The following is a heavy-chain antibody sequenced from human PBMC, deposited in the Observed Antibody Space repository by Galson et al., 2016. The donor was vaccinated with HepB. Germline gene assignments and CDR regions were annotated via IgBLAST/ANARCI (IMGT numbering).Heavy chain of an antibody. CDR3: AKDLGFLEWLFFDSYYYYGNDV. Sequence: SLRLSCAASGFTFSSYAMSWVRQAPGKGLEWVSAISGSGGSTYYADSVKGRFTISRDNSKNTLYLQMNSLRAEDTAVYYCAKDLGFLEWLFFDSYYYYGNDVWGQGTTVTVSS. D-gene: IGHD3-3*01. CDR1: GFTFSSYA. V-gene: IGHV3-23*01. J-gene: IGHJ6*02. CDR2: ISGSGGST.